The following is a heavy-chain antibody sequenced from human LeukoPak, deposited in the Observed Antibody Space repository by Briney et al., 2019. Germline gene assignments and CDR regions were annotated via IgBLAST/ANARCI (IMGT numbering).Heavy chain of an antibody. J-gene: IGHJ4*02. CDR2: ISWNSGSI. CDR3: ARDLSNNWKLDF. V-gene: IGHV3-9*01. CDR1: GFTFDDYA. Sequence: PGGSLRLSCAASGFTFDDYAMHWVRQAPGKGLEWVSGISWNSGSIGYADSVKGRFTISRDNAKNSLYLQMNSLRAEDTAVYYCARDLSNNWKLDFWGQGTLVTVSS. D-gene: IGHD1-1*01.